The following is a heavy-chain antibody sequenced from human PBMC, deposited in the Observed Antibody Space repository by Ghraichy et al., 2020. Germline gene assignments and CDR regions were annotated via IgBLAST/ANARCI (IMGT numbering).Heavy chain of an antibody. Sequence: GGSLRLSCAASGFIFSDYSMNWVRQAPGKGLEWISYISNGSGTVYYTDSVKGRFTISRDDAKNSLYLQMNSLRAEDTAVFYCARGLALRFPSFYYGLDVWGQGATVTVSS. V-gene: IGHV3-48*01. CDR3: ARGLALRFPSFYYGLDV. CDR2: ISNGSGTV. D-gene: IGHD3-3*01. J-gene: IGHJ6*02. CDR1: GFIFSDYS.